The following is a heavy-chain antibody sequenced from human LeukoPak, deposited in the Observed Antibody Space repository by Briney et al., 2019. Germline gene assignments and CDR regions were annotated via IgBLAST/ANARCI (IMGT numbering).Heavy chain of an antibody. D-gene: IGHD2-2*02. CDR3: AGLNCSSTSCYTEDFDY. CDR1: GGSFSGYY. Sequence: SETLSLTCAVYGGSFSGYYWSWIRQPPGKGLEWIGEINHSGSTNYDPSLKSRVTISVDTSKNQFSLKLSSVTAADTAVYYCAGLNCSSTSCYTEDFDYWGQGTLVTVSS. J-gene: IGHJ4*02. V-gene: IGHV4-34*01. CDR2: INHSGST.